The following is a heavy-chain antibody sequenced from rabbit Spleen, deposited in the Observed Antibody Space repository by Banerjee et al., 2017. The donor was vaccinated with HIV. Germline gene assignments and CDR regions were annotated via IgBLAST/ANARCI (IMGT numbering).Heavy chain of an antibody. CDR2: IDPVFGIT. CDR3: ARDGAGGSYFAL. CDR1: GFTLSSYY. Sequence: QVVESAGGLVQPGGSLKLSCKASGFTLSSYYMNWVRQAPGKGLEWIGYIDPVFGITYYANWVNGRFSISRENAQNTVFLQMTSLTAADTATYFCARDGAGGSYFALWGQGTLVTVS. V-gene: IGHV1S7*01. J-gene: IGHJ3*01. D-gene: IGHD8-1*01.